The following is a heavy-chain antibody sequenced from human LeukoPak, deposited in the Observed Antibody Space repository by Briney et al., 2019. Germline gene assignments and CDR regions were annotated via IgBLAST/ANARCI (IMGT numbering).Heavy chain of an antibody. CDR2: INNDGSST. CDR3: TREVQAAGKTLDY. J-gene: IGHJ4*02. V-gene: IGHV3-74*01. Sequence: GGSLRLSCAASGFTFSSHWMHWVRQAPGKGLVWVSRINNDGSSTTYADSVKGRFTISRDNAKNTLYLQMNSLRAEDTAVYYCTREVQAAGKTLDYWGQGTLITVSS. D-gene: IGHD6-13*01. CDR1: GFTFSSHW.